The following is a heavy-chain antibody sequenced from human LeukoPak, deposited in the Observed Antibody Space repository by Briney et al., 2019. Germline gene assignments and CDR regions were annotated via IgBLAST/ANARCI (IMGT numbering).Heavy chain of an antibody. J-gene: IGHJ5*02. V-gene: IGHV5-51*01. CDR1: GYSFTSYW. D-gene: IGHD2-2*02. CDR2: IYPGDSDT. CDR3: ARRPQGYCSSTSCYSWFDP. Sequence: GESLKISCKGSGYSFTSYWIGWVRQMPGKGLEWMGIIYPGDSDTRYSPSFQGQVTISADKSISTAYLQWSSLKASDTAMYYCARRPQGYCSSTSCYSWFDPWGQGTLVTVSS.